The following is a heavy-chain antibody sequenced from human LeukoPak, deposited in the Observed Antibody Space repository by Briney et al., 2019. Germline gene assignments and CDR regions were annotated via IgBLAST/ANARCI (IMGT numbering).Heavy chain of an antibody. Sequence: SVKVSCKASGGTFSSYAISWVRQAPGQGLEWMGRIIPILGIANYAQKFQGRVTITADKSTSTAHMELSSLRSEDTAVYYCARAKSGWDYFDYWGQGTLVTVSS. CDR1: GGTFSSYA. CDR2: IIPILGIA. J-gene: IGHJ4*02. V-gene: IGHV1-69*04. D-gene: IGHD6-19*01. CDR3: ARAKSGWDYFDY.